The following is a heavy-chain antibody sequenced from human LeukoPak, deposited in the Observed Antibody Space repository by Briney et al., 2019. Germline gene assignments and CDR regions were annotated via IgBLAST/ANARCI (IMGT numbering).Heavy chain of an antibody. CDR2: IYPGESDI. J-gene: IGHJ4*02. CDR1: GYSFSNCW. V-gene: IGHV5-51*01. Sequence: GESLRISCKGSGYSFSNCWIGCVRQMPGKGLEWMGMIYPGESDIRYSSSFQGQVTISADKSISTAYLQWSSLKASDTAMYYCAISKIFGVVNSIDYWGQGTLVTVSS. D-gene: IGHD3-3*01. CDR3: AISKIFGVVNSIDY.